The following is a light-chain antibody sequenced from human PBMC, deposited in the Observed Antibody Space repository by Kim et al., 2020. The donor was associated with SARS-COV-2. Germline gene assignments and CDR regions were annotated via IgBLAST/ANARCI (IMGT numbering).Light chain of an antibody. CDR2: TAS. Sequence: AAVGDRVTITCRESQDISRYLNWYQKKPGKAPKHLINTASSLQSGVPSRFTGSGYETDFTLTISSLQPEDFATYYCKQTYSASRTFGQGTKVDIK. CDR3: KQTYSASRT. CDR1: QDISRY. V-gene: IGKV1-39*01. J-gene: IGKJ1*01.